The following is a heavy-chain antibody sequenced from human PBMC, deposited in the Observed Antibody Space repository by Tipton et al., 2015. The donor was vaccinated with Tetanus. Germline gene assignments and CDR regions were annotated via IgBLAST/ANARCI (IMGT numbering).Heavy chain of an antibody. CDR3: ARDRHRVRIPFDF. D-gene: IGHD1-14*01. V-gene: IGHV3-74*01. J-gene: IGHJ4*02. CDR2: VNNDGSSV. CDR1: GFTFSNYY. Sequence: SLRLSCAASGFTFSNYYMHWVRQAPGKGLVWVSRVNNDGSSVTYADSVKGRFTISRDNAENTLFLQMDSLRVEDTAVYYCARDRHRVRIPFDFWGQGVLVAVSS.